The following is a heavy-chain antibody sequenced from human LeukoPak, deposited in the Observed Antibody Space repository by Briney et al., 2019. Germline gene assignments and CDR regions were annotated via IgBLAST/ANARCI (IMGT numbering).Heavy chain of an antibody. CDR1: GGSISSSSYY. V-gene: IGHV4-39*01. CDR3: ARGSSGWYAY. J-gene: IGHJ4*02. D-gene: IGHD6-19*01. CDR2: IYYSGSS. Sequence: SETLSLTCTVSGGSISSSSYYWGWIRQPPGKGLEWIGSIYYSGSSYYNPSLKSRVTISVDTSKNQFSLKLSSVTAADTAVYYCARGSSGWYAYWGQGTLVTVSS.